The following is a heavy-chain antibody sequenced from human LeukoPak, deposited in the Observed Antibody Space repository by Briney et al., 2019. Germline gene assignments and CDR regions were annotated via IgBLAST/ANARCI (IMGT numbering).Heavy chain of an antibody. Sequence: ASVKVSCKASGGTFSSYAISWVRQAPGQGLEWMGWINPNSGGTNYAQKFQGWVTMTRDTSISTAYMELSRLRSDDTAVYYCARGPESMVAAPRYFDYWGQGTLVTVSS. V-gene: IGHV1-2*04. D-gene: IGHD2-15*01. J-gene: IGHJ4*02. CDR3: ARGPESMVAAPRYFDY. CDR2: INPNSGGT. CDR1: GGTFSSYA.